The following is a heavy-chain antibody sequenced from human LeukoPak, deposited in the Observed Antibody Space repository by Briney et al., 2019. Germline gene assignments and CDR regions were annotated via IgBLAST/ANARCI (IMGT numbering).Heavy chain of an antibody. CDR3: ARYDYSNLDMAEYFQH. D-gene: IGHD4-11*01. V-gene: IGHV1-2*02. J-gene: IGHJ1*01. CDR1: GYTFTGYY. Sequence: ASVKVSCKASGYTFTGYYMHWVRQAPGQGLEWMGWINPNSGGTNYAQKFQGRVTMTGDTSISTAYMELSRLRSDDTAVYYCARYDYSNLDMAEYFQHWGQGTLVTVSS. CDR2: INPNSGGT.